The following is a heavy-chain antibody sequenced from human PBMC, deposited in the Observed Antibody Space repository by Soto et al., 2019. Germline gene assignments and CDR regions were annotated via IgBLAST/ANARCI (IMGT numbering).Heavy chain of an antibody. J-gene: IGHJ4*02. D-gene: IGHD2-2*01. CDR2: IERGGSEP. CDR3: AKARCSTTNCYVPDY. CDR1: GFTFSSYW. Sequence: PGGSLRLSCAASGFTFSSYWMSWVRQASGKGLEWVSNIERGGSEPYYVDSVKGRFTISRDNYKNTLFLQMNSLRAEDTAMYYCAKARCSTTNCYVPDYWGQGTLVTVSS. V-gene: IGHV3-7*03.